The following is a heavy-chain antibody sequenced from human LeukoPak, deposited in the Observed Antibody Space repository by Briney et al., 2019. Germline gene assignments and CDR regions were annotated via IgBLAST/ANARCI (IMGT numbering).Heavy chain of an antibody. Sequence: GGSLRLSCAASGFTFSSYEMNWVRQAPGKGREWVSSISGSCGSTYYADSVEGRFTISRDNSKNTLYLQMNSLSAEDTALYYCAQGQLLWNWGQGTLVTVSS. D-gene: IGHD2/OR15-2a*01. CDR1: GFTFSSYE. V-gene: IGHV3-23*01. CDR3: AQGQLLWN. J-gene: IGHJ4*02. CDR2: ISGSCGST.